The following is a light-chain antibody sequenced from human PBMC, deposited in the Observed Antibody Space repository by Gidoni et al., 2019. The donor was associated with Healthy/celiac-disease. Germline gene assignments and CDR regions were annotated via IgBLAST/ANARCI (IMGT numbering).Light chain of an antibody. CDR2: QDS. CDR1: KLGDKY. Sequence: SYELTQPPSVSVSPGQTASITCSGDKLGDKYACWYQQKPGQSPVLVIYQDSKRPSGIPERFSGSNSGNTATLTISGTQAMDEADYYCQAWDSSTPYVVFGGGTKLT. J-gene: IGLJ2*01. CDR3: QAWDSSTPYVV. V-gene: IGLV3-1*01.